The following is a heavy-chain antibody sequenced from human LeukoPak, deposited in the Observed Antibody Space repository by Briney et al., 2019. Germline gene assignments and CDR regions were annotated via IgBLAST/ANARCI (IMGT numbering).Heavy chain of an antibody. D-gene: IGHD2-2*01. V-gene: IGHV3-23*01. J-gene: IGHJ5*02. CDR2: ISGSGGST. CDR3: AKDLRYQLLNNWFDP. CDR1: GFTFSSYA. Sequence: PGGSLRLSCAASGFTFSSYAMSWVRQAPGKGLDWSSAISGSGGSTYYADSVKGRFTISRDNSKNTLYLQMNSLRAEDTAVYYCAKDLRYQLLNNWFDPWGQGTLVTVSS.